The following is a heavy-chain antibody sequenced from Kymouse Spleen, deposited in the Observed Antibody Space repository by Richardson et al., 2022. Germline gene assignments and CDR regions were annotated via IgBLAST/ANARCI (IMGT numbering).Heavy chain of an antibody. J-gene: IGHJ4*02. CDR3: AREESYYYGSGSYFDY. CDR1: GFTFSSYG. V-gene: IGHV3-33*01. CDR2: IWYDGSNK. D-gene: IGHD3-10*01. Sequence: QVQLVESGGGVVQPGRSLRLSCAASGFTFSSYGMHWVRQAPGKGLEWVAVIWYDGSNKYYADSVKGRFTISRDNSKNTLYLQMNSLRAEDTAVYYCAREESYYYGSGSYFDYWGQGTLVTVSS.